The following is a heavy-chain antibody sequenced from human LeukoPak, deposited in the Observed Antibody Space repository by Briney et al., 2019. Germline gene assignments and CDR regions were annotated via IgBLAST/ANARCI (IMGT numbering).Heavy chain of an antibody. CDR2: INHSGST. J-gene: IGHJ6*02. D-gene: IGHD6-6*01. CDR3: ARDGGSSSVQYYYYYYGMDV. CDR1: GFTFSNAW. V-gene: IGHV4-34*01. Sequence: KTGGSLRLSCAASGFTFSNAWMSWIRQPPGKGLEWIGEINHSGSTNYNPSLKSRVTISVDTSKNQFSLKLSSVTAADTAVYYCARDGGSSSVQYYYYYYGMDVWGQGTTVTVSS.